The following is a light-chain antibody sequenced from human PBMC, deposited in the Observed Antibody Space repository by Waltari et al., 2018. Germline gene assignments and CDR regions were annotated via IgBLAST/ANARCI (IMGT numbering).Light chain of an antibody. J-gene: IGKJ1*01. CDR3: QKYDSAPET. CDR2: AGS. CDR1: QDISNF. V-gene: IGKV1-27*01. Sequence: DMQMTQSPSSLSASVGDRVTITCRASQDISNFLAWYQQKPGKLPDLLIYAGSTLQSGVPSRFRGSGSGKDFALTINSLQPEDVATYYSQKYDSAPETFGQGTKVEIK.